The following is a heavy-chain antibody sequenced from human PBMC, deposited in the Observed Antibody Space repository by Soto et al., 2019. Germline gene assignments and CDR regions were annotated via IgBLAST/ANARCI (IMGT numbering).Heavy chain of an antibody. V-gene: IGHV4-59*08. D-gene: IGHD2-2*01. J-gene: IGHJ5*02. CDR2: IYYSGST. CDR3: ARRYCSSTSCYNWFDP. CDR1: GGSISSYY. Sequence: PSETLSLTCTVSGGSISSYYWSWIRQPPGKGLEWIGYIYYSGSTNYNPSLKSRVTISVDTSKNQFSPKLSSVTAADTAVYYCARRYCSSTSCYNWFDPWGQGTLVTV.